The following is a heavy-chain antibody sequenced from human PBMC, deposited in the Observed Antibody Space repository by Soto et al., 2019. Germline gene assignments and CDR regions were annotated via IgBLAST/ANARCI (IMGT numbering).Heavy chain of an antibody. Sequence: QVQLVQSGAEVKKPGASVKVSCKASGYTFTSYYMHWVRQAPGQGLEWMGIINPSGGSTSYAQKFQGIVTMTXXTXTXXVYMELSSLRSEDTAVYYCARDLTIFGVVTNLFDPWGQGTLVTVSS. CDR3: ARDLTIFGVVTNLFDP. V-gene: IGHV1-46*01. CDR2: INPSGGST. J-gene: IGHJ5*02. CDR1: GYTFTSYY. D-gene: IGHD3-3*01.